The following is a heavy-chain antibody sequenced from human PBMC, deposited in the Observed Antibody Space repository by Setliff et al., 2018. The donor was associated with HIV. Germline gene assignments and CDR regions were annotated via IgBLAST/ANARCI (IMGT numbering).Heavy chain of an antibody. CDR2: INPNSGAT. Sequence: ASVKVSCKVSGYTFTRYGITWMRQAPGQGLEWMGWINPNSGATDYAWRFEDRVTMTSDTSIRTVYMELSSLRSDDTAVYYCARDTAIGWYGESKMSDFWGQGTLVTVSS. D-gene: IGHD3-10*01. CDR1: GYTFTRYG. V-gene: IGHV1-2*02. CDR3: ARDTAIGWYGESKMSDF. J-gene: IGHJ4*02.